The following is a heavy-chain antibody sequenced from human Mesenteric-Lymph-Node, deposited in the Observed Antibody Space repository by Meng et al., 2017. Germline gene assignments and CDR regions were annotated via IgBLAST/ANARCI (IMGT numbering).Heavy chain of an antibody. V-gene: IGHV4-39*07. D-gene: IGHD1-20*01. CDR1: GGSISSSSYY. J-gene: IGHJ4*02. Sequence: SETLSLTCTVSGGSISSSSYYWGWIRQPPGKGLEWIGSVHYSGGTYYNPSLTSRATMSVDTSRNHFSLNLNSVTAADTAIYHCARGRITGTARSFFDYWGQGTLVTVSS. CDR2: VHYSGGT. CDR3: ARGRITGTARSFFDY.